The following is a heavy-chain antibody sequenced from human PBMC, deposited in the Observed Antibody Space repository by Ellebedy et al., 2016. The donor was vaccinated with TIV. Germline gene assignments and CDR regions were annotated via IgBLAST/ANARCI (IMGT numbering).Heavy chain of an antibody. CDR2: IYYSGST. V-gene: IGHV4-59*01. J-gene: IGHJ6*02. CDR1: GGSISTYY. CDR3: VRSEGYAMDV. Sequence: SETLSLXXSLSGGSISTYYWTWIRQPPGKGLEWIGYIYYSGSTNYNPSLKSRVTISVDTSKNQFSLKLSSVTAADSAVYYCVRSEGYAMDVWGQGTTVTVSS.